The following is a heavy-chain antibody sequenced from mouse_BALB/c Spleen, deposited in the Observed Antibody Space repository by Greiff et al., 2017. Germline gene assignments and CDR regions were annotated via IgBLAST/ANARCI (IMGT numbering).Heavy chain of an antibody. CDR3: ASNYYGSSYYAMDY. CDR2: IWAGGST. D-gene: IGHD1-1*01. Sequence: QVHVKQSGPGLVAPSQSLSITCTVSGFSLTSYGVHWVRQPPGKGLEWLGVIWAGGSTNYNSALMSRLSISKDNSKSQVFLKMNSLQTDDTAMYYCASNYYGSSYYAMDYWGQGTSVTVSS. J-gene: IGHJ4*01. V-gene: IGHV2-9*02. CDR1: GFSLTSYG.